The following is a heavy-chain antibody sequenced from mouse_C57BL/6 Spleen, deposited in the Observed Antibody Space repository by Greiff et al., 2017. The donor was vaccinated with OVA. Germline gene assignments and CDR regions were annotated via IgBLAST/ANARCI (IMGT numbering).Heavy chain of an antibody. Sequence: LVESGPELVKPGASVKISCKASGYAFSSSWMNWVKQRPGKGLEWIGRIYPGDGDTNYNGKFKGKATLTADKSSSTAYMQLSSLTSEDSAVYFCARSGITTVVARYFDVWGTGTTVTVSS. V-gene: IGHV1-82*01. D-gene: IGHD1-1*01. CDR3: ARSGITTVVARYFDV. CDR2: IYPGDGDT. CDR1: GYAFSSSW. J-gene: IGHJ1*03.